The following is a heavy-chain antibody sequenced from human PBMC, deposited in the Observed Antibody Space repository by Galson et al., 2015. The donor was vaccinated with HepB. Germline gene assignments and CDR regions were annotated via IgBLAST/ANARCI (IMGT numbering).Heavy chain of an antibody. D-gene: IGHD3-10*01. CDR2: IKQDGSET. J-gene: IGHJ4*02. CDR3: ARDIGQSYDTYYPFDH. Sequence: SLRLSCAASGFPYNTFWMSWVRQVPGQGLEWVANIKQDGSETYYGDSVKGRFTISRDSAKNSLNLQMDSLRVDDTAVYYCARDIGQSYDTYYPFDHWGQGARVTVSS. CDR1: GFPYNTFW. V-gene: IGHV3-7*01.